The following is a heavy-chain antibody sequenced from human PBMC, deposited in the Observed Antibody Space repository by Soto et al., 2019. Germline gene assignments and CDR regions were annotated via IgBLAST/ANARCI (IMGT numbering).Heavy chain of an antibody. D-gene: IGHD3-10*01. J-gene: IGHJ4*02. CDR1: GERIASCC. V-gene: IGHV1-18*01. CDR2: LSVYNGNT. CDR3: ASGWFGEFVYYFDY. Sequence: GASVEVCWKECGERIASCCSSWVRQEPGEGLEWMGWLSVYNGNTNYAQKLQGRVTMTTDTSTSTAYMELRSLRSDDTAVYYCASGWFGEFVYYFDYWGQGTLVTVSS.